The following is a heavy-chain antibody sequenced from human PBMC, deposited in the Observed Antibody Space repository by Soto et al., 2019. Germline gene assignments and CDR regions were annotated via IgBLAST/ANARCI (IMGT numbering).Heavy chain of an antibody. Sequence: EVQLVESGGGLVQPGGSLRLSCAASGFTFSSYAMHWVRQAPGKGLEYVSVISSNGGSTYYANSVKGRFTISGDNSKNTLYLQMGSLRAEDMAVYYCARAAEGGYEFGYWGQGTLVTVSS. D-gene: IGHD5-12*01. CDR1: GFTFSSYA. J-gene: IGHJ4*02. V-gene: IGHV3-64*01. CDR3: ARAAEGGYEFGY. CDR2: ISSNGGST.